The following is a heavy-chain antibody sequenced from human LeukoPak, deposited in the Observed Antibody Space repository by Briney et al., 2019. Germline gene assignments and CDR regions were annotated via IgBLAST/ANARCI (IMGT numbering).Heavy chain of an antibody. CDR1: GGSISSYY. J-gene: IGHJ3*02. V-gene: IGHV4-59*01. D-gene: IGHD3-9*01. Sequence: SETLSLTCTVSGGSISSYYWSWIPQPPGKGLEWIGYIYYSGSTNYNPSLKSRVTISVDTSKNQFSLKLSSVTAADTAVYYCARESHYDILTLDIWGQGTMVTVSS. CDR2: IYYSGST. CDR3: ARESHYDILTLDI.